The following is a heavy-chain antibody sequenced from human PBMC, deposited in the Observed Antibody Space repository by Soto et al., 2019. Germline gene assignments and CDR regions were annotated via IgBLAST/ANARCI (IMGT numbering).Heavy chain of an antibody. CDR1: GFMFSSHG. CDR3: GPDTLDY. J-gene: IGHJ4*02. Sequence: QVQLVESGGGVAQPGRSLRLSCAASGFMFSSHGMHWIRQAPGKGLEWVAVRWYDGSNKYYADSVKGRFTIARDNSKNTLYLQMNSLRVEDTAVYYCGPDTLDYWGQGTLVTVSS. CDR2: RWYDGSNK. V-gene: IGHV3-33*01.